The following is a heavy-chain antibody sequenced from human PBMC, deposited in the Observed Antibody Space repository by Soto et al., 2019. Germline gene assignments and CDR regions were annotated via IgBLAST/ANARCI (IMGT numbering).Heavy chain of an antibody. CDR3: ARVGGVAARTFDY. CDR2: IYSSGST. V-gene: IGHV4-59*01. J-gene: IGHJ4*02. CDR1: GGSINDFY. D-gene: IGHD6-6*01. Sequence: PSETLSLTCTVSGGSINDFYWSWIRQPPGKGLEWIGYIYSSGSTDYNPSLKGRVTISVDTSKNQFSLKLRSVTAADTAVYYCARVGGVAARTFDYWGQGTLVTVSS.